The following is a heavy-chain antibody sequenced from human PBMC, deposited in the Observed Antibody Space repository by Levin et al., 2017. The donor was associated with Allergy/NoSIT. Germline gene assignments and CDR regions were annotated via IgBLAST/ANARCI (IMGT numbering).Heavy chain of an antibody. Sequence: SVKVSCKTSGDTFSGYAITWVRQAPGQGLDWMGGIVPSLGTSNSAEKFQGRLTITAEKSTSTVYMELTSLTSDDTAVYYCARDSSLEGFDYWGQGTLVTVSS. CDR1: GDTFSGYA. D-gene: IGHD5-24*01. CDR3: ARDSSLEGFDY. CDR2: IVPSLGTS. J-gene: IGHJ4*02. V-gene: IGHV1-69*10.